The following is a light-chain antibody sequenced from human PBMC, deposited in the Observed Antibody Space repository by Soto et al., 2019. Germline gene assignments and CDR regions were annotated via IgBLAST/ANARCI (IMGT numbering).Light chain of an antibody. CDR1: SGHSSYI. V-gene: IGLV4-60*02. CDR2: LEGSGSY. CDR3: ETWDSNPHV. J-gene: IGLJ3*02. Sequence: QPVLTQSSSASASLGSSVKLTCTLSSGHSSYIIAWHQQQPGKATRYLMKLEGSGSYNKGSGVPDRFSGSSSGADRYLTISNLQFQDESDYYCETWDSNPHVFGGGTKVTVL.